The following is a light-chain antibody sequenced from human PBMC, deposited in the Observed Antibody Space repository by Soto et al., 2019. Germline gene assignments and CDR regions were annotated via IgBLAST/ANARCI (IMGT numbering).Light chain of an antibody. V-gene: IGKV3-15*01. CDR2: VAS. Sequence: EIVITQSKTTLSVSPGERATLSCRASQSVSSNLAWYQQKPGQAPRLLIYVASTRATGIPARFSGSGSGTEFTLTISSLQSEDFAVYYCQEYNNLPGRFGQGGRLDIK. CDR1: QSVSSN. J-gene: IGKJ5*01. CDR3: QEYNNLPGR.